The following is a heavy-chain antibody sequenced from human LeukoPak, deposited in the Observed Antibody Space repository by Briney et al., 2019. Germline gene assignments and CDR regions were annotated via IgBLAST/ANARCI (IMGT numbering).Heavy chain of an antibody. Sequence: SETLSLTCTVSGGSISSSSYYWGWIRQPPGKGLEWIGSIYYSGSTYYNPSLKSRVTISVDTSKNQFSLYLSSVTAADTAVYYCAREVGGQARLIDYWGQGILVTVSS. CDR3: AREVGGQARLIDY. V-gene: IGHV4-39*02. D-gene: IGHD1-26*01. CDR1: GGSISSSSYY. J-gene: IGHJ4*02. CDR2: IYYSGST.